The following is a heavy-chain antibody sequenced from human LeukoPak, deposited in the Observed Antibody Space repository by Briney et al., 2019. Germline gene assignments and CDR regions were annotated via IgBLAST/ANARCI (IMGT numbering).Heavy chain of an antibody. V-gene: IGHV1-18*01. CDR1: GYTFTSYG. CDR3: AMTPWEGPPPQFDY. CDR2: ISAYNGNT. D-gene: IGHD1-26*01. Sequence: ASVKVSCKASGYTFTSYGISWVRQAPGQGLEWMGRISAYNGNTNYAQKLQGRVTMTTDTSTSTAYMELRSLRSDDTAVYYCAMTPWEGPPPQFDYWGQGTLVTVSS. J-gene: IGHJ4*02.